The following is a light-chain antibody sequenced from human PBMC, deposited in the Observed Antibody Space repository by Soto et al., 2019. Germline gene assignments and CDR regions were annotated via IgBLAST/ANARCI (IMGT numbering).Light chain of an antibody. Sequence: QSVLTQPPSVAGAPGQRVTIPCNGSSSNIGAGYDVHWYQQLPGTAPKLLIYGNTNRPSGVPDRFSASKSATSASLAITGLQAEDEADYYCHSSDNNLSGSVVFGGGTKLTVL. V-gene: IGLV1-40*01. CDR2: GNT. CDR3: HSSDNNLSGSVV. J-gene: IGLJ2*01. CDR1: SSNIGAGYD.